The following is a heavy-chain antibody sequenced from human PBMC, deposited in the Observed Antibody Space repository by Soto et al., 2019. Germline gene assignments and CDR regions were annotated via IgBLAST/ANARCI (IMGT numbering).Heavy chain of an antibody. J-gene: IGHJ6*03. Sequence: LSLTCAASGFTFSSYAMHWVRQAPGKGLEWVAVISYDGSNKYYADSVKGRFTISRDNSKNTLYLQMNSLRAEDTAVYYCARVRGGYDYYYYYYMDVWGKGTTVTVSS. CDR1: GFTFSSYA. V-gene: IGHV3-30*04. CDR2: ISYDGSNK. CDR3: ARVRGGYDYYYYYYMDV. D-gene: IGHD5-12*01.